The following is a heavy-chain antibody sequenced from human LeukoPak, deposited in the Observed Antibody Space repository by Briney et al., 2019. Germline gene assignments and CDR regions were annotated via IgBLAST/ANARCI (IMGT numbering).Heavy chain of an antibody. CDR2: INYSGNT. CDR1: GASITRRY. D-gene: IGHD3-10*01. V-gene: IGHV4-59*11. Sequence: SETLSLTCTVSGASITRRYWSWIRQPPGKGLEGIGYINYSGNTNYNPSLKSRVTISVDTSKNQFSLKLSSVTAADTAVYYCGRGGGGSYLEYSFDSWGQGTLVTVSS. CDR3: GRGGGGSYLEYSFDS. J-gene: IGHJ4*02.